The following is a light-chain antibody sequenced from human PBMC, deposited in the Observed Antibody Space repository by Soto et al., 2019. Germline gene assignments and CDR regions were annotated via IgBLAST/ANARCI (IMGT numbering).Light chain of an antibody. V-gene: IGKV1-9*01. Sequence: DIPVTQSPSFLSASVGDRVTITCRASQGISTYLAWYQQKLGKAPKLLIYDASTLQSGVPSRFSGSRSGTEFTLTISSLQPEDFATYYCQQLNSYSEAFGQGTKVDIK. CDR1: QGISTY. CDR3: QQLNSYSEA. CDR2: DAS. J-gene: IGKJ1*01.